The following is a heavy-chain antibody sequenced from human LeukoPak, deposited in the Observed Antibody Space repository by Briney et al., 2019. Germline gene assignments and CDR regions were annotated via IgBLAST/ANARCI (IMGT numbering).Heavy chain of an antibody. CDR3: ARDSSGFDY. CDR2: IYYSGST. CDR1: GGSISSYY. J-gene: IGHJ4*02. D-gene: IGHD6-19*01. Sequence: SETLSLTCTVSGGSISSYYWSWIRQPPGKGLEWIGYIYYSGSTNYNPSLKSRVTISVDTSKNQFSLKLSSVTAADTAVYYCARDSSGFDYWGQGTLVTVSS. V-gene: IGHV4-59*01.